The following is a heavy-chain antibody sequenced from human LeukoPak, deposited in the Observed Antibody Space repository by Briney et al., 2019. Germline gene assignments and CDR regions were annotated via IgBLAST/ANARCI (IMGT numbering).Heavy chain of an antibody. CDR2: IIPIFGTA. CDR3: ARGSYDYVWGSPTPYYFDY. V-gene: IGHV1-69*05. J-gene: IGHJ4*02. CDR1: GGTFSSYA. D-gene: IGHD3-16*01. Sequence: SVKVSCKASGGTFSSYAISWVRQAPGQGLEWMGRIIPIFGTASYAQKFQGRVTITTDEYTSTAYMALSRLRSEDTAVYYCARGSYDYVWGSPTPYYFDYWGQGTLVIVSS.